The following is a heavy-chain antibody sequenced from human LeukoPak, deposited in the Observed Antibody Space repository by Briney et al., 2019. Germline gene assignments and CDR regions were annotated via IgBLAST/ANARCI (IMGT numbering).Heavy chain of an antibody. V-gene: IGHV4-59*08. CDR3: ARVVVLVTTATLGYYFDY. D-gene: IGHD2-15*01. J-gene: IGHJ4*02. CDR2: IYNSGST. CDR1: GGSISSYY. Sequence: PSETLSLTCTVSGGSISSYYWSWIRQPPGKGLEWIGYIYNSGSTNYNPSLKSRVTISVDTSKNQFSLKLSSVTAADTAVYYCARVVVLVTTATLGYYFDYWGQGTLVTVSS.